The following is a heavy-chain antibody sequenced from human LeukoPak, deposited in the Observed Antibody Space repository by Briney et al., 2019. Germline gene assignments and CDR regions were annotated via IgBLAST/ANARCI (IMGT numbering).Heavy chain of an antibody. Sequence: PGGSLRLSCAASGFAFSSNAINWVRQAPGKGLQWVSVINNSGTSTFYEGSVKGRFTISRDNTRNTLYLKMSSLRGEATALYSCARSLKWNQVGFDDWGQGTPVTVSS. J-gene: IGHJ4*02. V-gene: IGHV3-23*03. CDR2: INNSGTST. D-gene: IGHD1-14*01. CDR1: GFAFSSNA. CDR3: ARSLKWNQVGFDD.